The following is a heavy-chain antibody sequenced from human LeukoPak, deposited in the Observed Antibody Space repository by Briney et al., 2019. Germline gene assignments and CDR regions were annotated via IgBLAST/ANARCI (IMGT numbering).Heavy chain of an antibody. D-gene: IGHD3-10*01. CDR1: GFTFSSYG. J-gene: IGHJ6*02. CDR3: ASPDPMVRGVIPYYYYYGMDV. V-gene: IGHV3-21*04. Sequence: PGGSLRLSCAASGFTFSSYGMNWVRQAPGKGLEWVSCISSSSTYIYYADSVKGRFTISRDNSKNTLYLQMNSLRAEDTAVYYCASPDPMVRGVIPYYYYYGMDVWGQGTTVTVSS. CDR2: ISSSSTYI.